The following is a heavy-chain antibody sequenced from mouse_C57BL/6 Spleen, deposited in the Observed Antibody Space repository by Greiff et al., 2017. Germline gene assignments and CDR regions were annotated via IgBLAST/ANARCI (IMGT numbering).Heavy chain of an antibody. CDR2: IYPGDGDT. CDR1: GYAFSSYW. Sequence: QVQLQQSGAELVKPGASVKISCKASGYAFSSYWMNWVKQRPGKGLEWIGQIYPGDGDTNYNGKFKGKATLTADKSSSTAYMQLSSLTSEDSAVYFCARGDYGSSSPYFDYWGQGTTLTVSS. CDR3: ARGDYGSSSPYFDY. J-gene: IGHJ2*01. V-gene: IGHV1-80*01. D-gene: IGHD1-1*01.